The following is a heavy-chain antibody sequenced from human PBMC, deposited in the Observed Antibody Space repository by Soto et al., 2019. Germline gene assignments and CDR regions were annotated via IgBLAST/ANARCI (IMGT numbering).Heavy chain of an antibody. CDR1: GFTFSSYW. J-gene: IGHJ4*02. CDR2: INSDGSST. D-gene: IGHD3-3*01. Sequence: PGGSLRLSCAASGFTFSSYWMHWVRQAPGKGLVWVSRINSDGSSTSYADSVKGRFTISRDNAKNTLYLQMNSLRAEDTAVYYCARDRSPYYDFWSGYDWGQGTLVTVSS. V-gene: IGHV3-74*01. CDR3: ARDRSPYYDFWSGYD.